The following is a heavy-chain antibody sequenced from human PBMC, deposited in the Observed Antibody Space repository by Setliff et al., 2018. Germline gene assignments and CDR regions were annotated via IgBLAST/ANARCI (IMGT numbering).Heavy chain of an antibody. Sequence: ASVKVSCKASGYTFTSYGISWVRQAPGQGLEWMGWISAYNGNTNYAQKLQGRVTMTTDTSTSTAYMELRSLRSDDTAVYYCVRAVVIRGPKPLDSWGQGTLVTVSS. CDR2: ISAYNGNT. CDR3: VRAVVIRGPKPLDS. J-gene: IGHJ4*02. CDR1: GYTFTSYG. D-gene: IGHD3-10*01. V-gene: IGHV1-18*01.